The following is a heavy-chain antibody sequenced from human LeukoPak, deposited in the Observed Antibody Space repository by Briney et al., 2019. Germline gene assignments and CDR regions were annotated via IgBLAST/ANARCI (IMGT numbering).Heavy chain of an antibody. Sequence: PGGSLRLSRAASVFKFDDYGISGLRQAPGKGLEWVSGLNWNGGSTGYADSVKGRFTISRDNAKNSLYLQMNSLRTEDTALYYCARGATGTTFDYWGQGTLVTVSS. D-gene: IGHD1-1*01. CDR1: VFKFDDYG. CDR2: LNWNGGST. J-gene: IGHJ4*02. CDR3: ARGATGTTFDY. V-gene: IGHV3-20*04.